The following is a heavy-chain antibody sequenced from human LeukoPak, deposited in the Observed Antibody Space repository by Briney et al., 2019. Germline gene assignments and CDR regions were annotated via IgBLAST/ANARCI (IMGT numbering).Heavy chain of an antibody. J-gene: IGHJ3*02. CDR2: IYYSGST. V-gene: IGHV4-61*01. CDR1: GGSVSSGSNY. D-gene: IGHD3-16*01. Sequence: SETLSLTCTVSGGSVSSGSNYWSWIRQPPGKGLEWIGYIYYSGSTNYNPSLKSRVTISIDTSKNQFSLKLSSVTAADTAVYYCARNIRANDAFDIWGQGTMVTVSS. CDR3: ARNIRANDAFDI.